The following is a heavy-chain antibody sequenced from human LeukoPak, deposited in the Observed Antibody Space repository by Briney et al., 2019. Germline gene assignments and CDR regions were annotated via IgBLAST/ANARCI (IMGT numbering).Heavy chain of an antibody. J-gene: IGHJ5*02. Sequence: GGSLRLSCAASGFNFSIYWMHWVRQAPGKGLVWVSRSNSDGSSTTYADSVKGRFTISRDNAKNTLYLQMNSLRAEDTAVYYCAKAGERGCYDGSCSPNWFHPWGQGTLVTVSS. CDR2: SNSDGSST. CDR1: GFNFSIYW. CDR3: AKAGERGCYDGSCSPNWFHP. V-gene: IGHV3-74*01. D-gene: IGHD2-15*01.